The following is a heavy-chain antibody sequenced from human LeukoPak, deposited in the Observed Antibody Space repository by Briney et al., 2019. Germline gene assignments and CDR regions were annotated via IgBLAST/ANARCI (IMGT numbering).Heavy chain of an antibody. CDR2: INPNSGVT. CDR3: ARVGSSGWYHWFDP. CDR1: GYTFTGYY. V-gene: IGHV1-2*02. D-gene: IGHD6-19*01. J-gene: IGHJ5*02. Sequence: EASVKVSCKASGYTFTGYYIHWVRQAPGQGLEWMGWINPNSGVTTSAQKFQGRVTMTRDKSISTVYMEMSRLTSDDTAVYFCARVGSSGWYHWFDPWGQDTLVTVSS.